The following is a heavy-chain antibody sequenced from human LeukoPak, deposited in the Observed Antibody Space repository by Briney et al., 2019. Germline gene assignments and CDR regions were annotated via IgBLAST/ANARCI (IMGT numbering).Heavy chain of an antibody. V-gene: IGHV3-9*01. CDR3: ARAGEWLEYYYYMDV. Sequence: GGSLRLSCAASGFTFDDYAMHWVRQAPGKGLEWVSGISWNSGSIGYADSVKGRFTISRDNAKNSLYLQMNSLRAEDTAVYYCARAGEWLEYYYYMDVWGKGTTVTVSS. CDR2: ISWNSGSI. J-gene: IGHJ6*03. D-gene: IGHD3-3*01. CDR1: GFTFDDYA.